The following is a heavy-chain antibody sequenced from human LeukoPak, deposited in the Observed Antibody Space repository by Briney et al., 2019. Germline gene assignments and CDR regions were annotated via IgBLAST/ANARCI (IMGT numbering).Heavy chain of an antibody. CDR2: IYYGGST. V-gene: IGHV4-39*07. Sequence: SETLSLICTVSGGSISSSSYYWGWIRQPPGKALEWIGSIYYGGSTYYNPSLKSRVTISVDTSKNQFSLKLSSVTAADTAVYYCATTALRYFDWYLDYWGQGTLVTVSS. CDR3: ATTALRYFDWYLDY. D-gene: IGHD3-9*01. J-gene: IGHJ4*02. CDR1: GGSISSSSYY.